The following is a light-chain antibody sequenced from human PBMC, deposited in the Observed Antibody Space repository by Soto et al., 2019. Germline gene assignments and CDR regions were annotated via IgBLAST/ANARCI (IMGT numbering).Light chain of an antibody. J-gene: IGKJ1*01. CDR2: VAS. V-gene: IGKV2-28*01. CDR1: QSLLHSSVCNY. Sequence: ILMTQTPFSLPVPPGAPPAISCRSSQSLLHSSVCNYLDWYQQKPGQAPKLLIYVASSRATGVPDRFSGSGSGTDFTLNISSVEPEDFAVYYCMQGLQAPLTFGQGTKVDIK. CDR3: MQGLQAPLT.